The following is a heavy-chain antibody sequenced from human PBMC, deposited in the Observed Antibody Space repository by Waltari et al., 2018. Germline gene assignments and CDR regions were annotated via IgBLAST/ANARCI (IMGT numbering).Heavy chain of an antibody. CDR3: ARSPIAVAGTGY. CDR2: IYIGGST. J-gene: IGHJ4*02. V-gene: IGHV3-66*02. Sequence: EVQLVESGGGLVQPGGSLRLSCAASGFTVSSNYMSWVRQGPGKGLEWVSVIYIGGSTYYADSGKGRFTIARDNSKNTLYLQMNSLRAEDTAVYYCARSPIAVAGTGYWGQGTLVTVSS. D-gene: IGHD6-19*01. CDR1: GFTVSSNY.